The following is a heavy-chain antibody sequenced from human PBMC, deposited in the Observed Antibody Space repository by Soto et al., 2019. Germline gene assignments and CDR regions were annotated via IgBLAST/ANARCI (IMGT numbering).Heavy chain of an antibody. J-gene: IGHJ3*02. CDR1: GGSISSYY. CDR3: ARVGCGGDCHNAFDI. D-gene: IGHD2-21*02. V-gene: IGHV4-59*12. Sequence: SETLSLTCTVSGGSISSYYWSWIRQPPGKGLEWIGYIYYSGSTNYNPSLKSRVTISVDTSKNQFSLKLSSVTAADTAVYYCARVGCGGDCHNAFDIWGQGTMVTVSS. CDR2: IYYSGST.